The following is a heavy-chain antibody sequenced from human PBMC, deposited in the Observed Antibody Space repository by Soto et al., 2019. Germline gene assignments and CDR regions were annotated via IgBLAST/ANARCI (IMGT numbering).Heavy chain of an antibody. V-gene: IGHV4-4*02. CDR2: IYRTGST. Sequence: SETLSLTCAVSGGSFTSNNWWTWVRQPPGQGLEWIGEIYRTGSTSYNPSLKSRVTISLDKSENQFSLRVTSLTAADTAVYYCASRDPGTSVDYWGQGTLVTVSS. CDR1: GGSFTSNNW. CDR3: ASRDPGTSVDY. J-gene: IGHJ4*02. D-gene: IGHD1-7*01.